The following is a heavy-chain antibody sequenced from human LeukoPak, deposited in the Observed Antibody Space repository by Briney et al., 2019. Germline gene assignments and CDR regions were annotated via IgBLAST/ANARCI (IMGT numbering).Heavy chain of an antibody. D-gene: IGHD2-15*01. V-gene: IGHV5-10-1*01. CDR3: ARRLQRHFDY. CDR1: GYSFTSYW. Sequence: PGESLKISCKGSGYSFTSYWISWVRQMPGKGLEWMGRIDPSDSYTNYSPSFRGHVTISVDKSISTAYLQWSSLKASDTAMYYCARRLQRHFDYWGQGTLVTVSS. CDR2: IDPSDSYT. J-gene: IGHJ4*02.